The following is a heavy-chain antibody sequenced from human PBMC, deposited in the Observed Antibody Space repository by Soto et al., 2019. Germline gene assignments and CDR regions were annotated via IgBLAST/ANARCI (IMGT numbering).Heavy chain of an antibody. V-gene: IGHV4-59*01. D-gene: IGHD6-13*01. Sequence: SETLSLTCTVSGGSISTYYWTWIRQPPGKGLEWIGYIYYTGSTNYNPSLKSRVTMSLDTSRAQFSLKLSSVTAADTAVYYCARARSTAAGLFDYWGLGTLVNVSS. CDR2: IYYTGST. CDR3: ARARSTAAGLFDY. CDR1: GGSISTYY. J-gene: IGHJ4*02.